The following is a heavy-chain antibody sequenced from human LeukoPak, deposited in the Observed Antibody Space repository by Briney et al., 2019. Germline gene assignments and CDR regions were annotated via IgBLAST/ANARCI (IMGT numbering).Heavy chain of an antibody. D-gene: IGHD2-15*01. J-gene: IGHJ4*02. CDR3: ARDHPDCSADSCYS. CDR1: GYTFIGYY. CDR2: INPNIGDT. Sequence: ASVKVSCKASGYTFIGYYIHLVRQAPGQGLEWMGRINPNIGDTDYAQKFQGRVTMTRDTSISTAYMELSGLTSDDTAVYYCARDHPDCSADSCYSWAQGTLVTVSS. V-gene: IGHV1-2*06.